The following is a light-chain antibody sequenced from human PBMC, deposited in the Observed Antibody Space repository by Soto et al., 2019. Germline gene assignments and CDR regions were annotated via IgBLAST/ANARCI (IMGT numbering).Light chain of an antibody. CDR3: QQLNRFPRT. J-gene: IGKJ1*01. CDR2: SAS. CDR1: QDISSY. Sequence: DIQLTQSPSFLSASVGDRVTITCRASQDISSYLAWYQQRPGKVPRFLTHSASTLQNGVPSRLSATGSGTTFTLTISSLQPEDIATYYCQQLNRFPRTFGQGTKVEV. V-gene: IGKV1-9*01.